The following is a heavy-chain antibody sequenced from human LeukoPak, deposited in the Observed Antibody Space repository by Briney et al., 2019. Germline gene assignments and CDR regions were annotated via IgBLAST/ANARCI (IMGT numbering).Heavy chain of an antibody. CDR3: ARVSYYDSSGNRGAFDY. D-gene: IGHD3-22*01. V-gene: IGHV4-34*01. CDR2: INHSGST. CDR1: GASISSYY. J-gene: IGHJ4*02. Sequence: SETLSLTCTVSGASISSYYWSWIRQPPGKGLEWIGEINHSGSTNYNPSLKSRVTISVDKSKNQFSLKLSSVTAADTAVYYCARVSYYDSSGNRGAFDYWGQGTLVTVSS.